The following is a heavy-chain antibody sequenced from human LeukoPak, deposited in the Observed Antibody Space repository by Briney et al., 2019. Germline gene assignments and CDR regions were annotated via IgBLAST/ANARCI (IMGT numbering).Heavy chain of an antibody. Sequence: GGSLRLSCAASGFTFSSYEMNWVRQAPGKGLEWVSYISSSGSTIYYAGSVKGRFTISRDNAKNSLYLQMNSLRAEDTAVYYCASEPMVPYGMDVWGQGTTVTVSS. CDR3: ASEPMVPYGMDV. D-gene: IGHD4/OR15-4a*01. V-gene: IGHV3-48*03. CDR1: GFTFSSYE. CDR2: ISSSGSTI. J-gene: IGHJ6*02.